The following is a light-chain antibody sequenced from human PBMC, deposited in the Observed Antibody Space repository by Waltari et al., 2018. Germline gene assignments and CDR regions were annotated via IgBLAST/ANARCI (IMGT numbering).Light chain of an antibody. CDR2: AAS. J-gene: IGKJ2*01. Sequence: DIQLTQSPSSLSASVGDRVTITCRATHSINNYLNWYQHKPGRTPKLLIYAASSLQSGVPSRFTGSGSGTHFTLTITSLQPEDFATYYCQQTFSIPRSSFGQGTKLEIK. CDR1: HSINNY. V-gene: IGKV1-39*01. CDR3: QQTFSIPRSS.